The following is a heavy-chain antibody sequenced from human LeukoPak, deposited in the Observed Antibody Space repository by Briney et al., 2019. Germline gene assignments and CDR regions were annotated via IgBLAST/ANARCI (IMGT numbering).Heavy chain of an antibody. CDR2: ISSSGSTI. J-gene: IGHJ4*02. CDR3: ARTPISDYFDY. CDR1: GFTFSDYY. D-gene: IGHD3-9*01. V-gene: IGHV3-11*01. Sequence: GGSLRLSCAASGFTFSDYYMSWIRQAPGKGLEWVSYISSSGSTIYYADSVKGRFTISRDNAKNSLYLQMNSLRAEDTAMYYCARTPISDYFDYWGQGTLVTVSS.